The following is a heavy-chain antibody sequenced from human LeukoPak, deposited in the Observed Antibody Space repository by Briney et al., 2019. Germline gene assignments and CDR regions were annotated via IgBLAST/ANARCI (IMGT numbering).Heavy chain of an antibody. CDR1: ALTFRNYA. D-gene: IGHD4-17*01. J-gene: IGHJ4*02. CDR3: AKGFTVTTYGWGVDY. CDR2: ISGSGGST. Sequence: GGSLRLSCAASALTFRNYAMSWVRQAPGKGLEWVSGISGSGGSTYYADSVKGRFTISRDNSKHTLYLQINSLRADDTAVYFSAKGFTVTTYGWGVDYWGQGTLVTVSS. V-gene: IGHV3-23*01.